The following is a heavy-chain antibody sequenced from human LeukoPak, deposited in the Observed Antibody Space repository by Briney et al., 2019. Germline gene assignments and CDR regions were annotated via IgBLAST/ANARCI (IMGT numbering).Heavy chain of an antibody. CDR3: ARGRLLEWFDS. J-gene: IGHJ5*02. CDR2: ISDSGST. V-gene: IGHV4-59*01. Sequence: PSETRSLTCTVAGDSISRDYWSWIRQPPGKRLEWIGCISDSGSTNYNPSLKSRVTISVDTSKRQFSLKLSSVPAADTAVYYCARGRLLEWFDSWGQGTLVSVSS. D-gene: IGHD3-3*01. CDR1: GDSISRDY.